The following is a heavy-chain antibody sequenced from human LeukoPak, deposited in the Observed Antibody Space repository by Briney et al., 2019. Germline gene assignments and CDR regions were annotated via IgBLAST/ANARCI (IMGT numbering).Heavy chain of an antibody. J-gene: IGHJ6*03. V-gene: IGHV3-23*01. CDR2: ISGSGGST. CDR1: GFTFSSYA. Sequence: GGSLRLSCAASGFTFSSYAMSWVRQAPGKGLEWVSAISGSGGSTYYADSVKGRFTISRDNSKNTLYLQMNSLRAEDTAVYYCAGSLGYSSGGPFYYYYYYMDVGGKGTRATVP. D-gene: IGHD6-25*01. CDR3: AGSLGYSSGGPFYYYYYYMDV.